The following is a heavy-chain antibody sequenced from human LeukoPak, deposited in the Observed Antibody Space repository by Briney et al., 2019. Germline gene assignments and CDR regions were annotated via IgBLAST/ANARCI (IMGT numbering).Heavy chain of an antibody. Sequence: PGGSLILSCAASGFPFSNYGMNWVRQAPGKGLEWVSFTDTSGKYIYYGDSVKGRFTISRDNAKNLLFLQMNGLRAEDTAVYYCARGRSITLLRGVAMSDGFDIWGQGAMVAVSS. CDR3: ARGRSITLLRGVAMSDGFDI. J-gene: IGHJ3*02. D-gene: IGHD3-10*01. CDR2: TDTSGKYI. CDR1: GFPFSNYG. V-gene: IGHV3-21*06.